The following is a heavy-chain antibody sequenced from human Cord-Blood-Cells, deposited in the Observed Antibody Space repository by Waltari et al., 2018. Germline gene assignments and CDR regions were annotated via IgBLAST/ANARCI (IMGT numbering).Heavy chain of an antibody. Sequence: QVQLVQSGAEVKKPGASVKVSCKASGYTFTSHGISWVRQAPGQGLEWMGWISAYNGNTNYAQKLQGRVTMTTDTSTSTAYMELRSLRSDDTAVYYCARDTLVGYCSGGSCYSNFDYWGQGTLVTVSS. J-gene: IGHJ4*02. V-gene: IGHV1-18*01. D-gene: IGHD2-15*01. CDR1: GYTFTSHG. CDR3: ARDTLVGYCSGGSCYSNFDY. CDR2: ISAYNGNT.